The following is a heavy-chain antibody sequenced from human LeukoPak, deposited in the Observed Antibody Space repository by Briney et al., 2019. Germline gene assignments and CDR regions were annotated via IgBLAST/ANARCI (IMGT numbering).Heavy chain of an antibody. V-gene: IGHV4-59*01. Sequence: PSETLSLTCTVSGGSISSYYWSWIRQPPGKGLEWIGYIYYSGSTNYNPSLKSRVPISVDTSKNQFSLKLSSVTAADTAVYYCARTVCSSTSCWFDYWGQGTLVTVSS. CDR1: GGSISSYY. CDR2: IYYSGST. J-gene: IGHJ4*02. D-gene: IGHD2-2*01. CDR3: ARTVCSSTSCWFDY.